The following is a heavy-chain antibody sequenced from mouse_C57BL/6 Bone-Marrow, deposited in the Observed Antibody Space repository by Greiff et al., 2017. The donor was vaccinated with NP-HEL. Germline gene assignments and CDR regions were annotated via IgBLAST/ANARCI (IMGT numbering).Heavy chain of an antibody. CDR3: TRRTVVAGDWYFDV. V-gene: IGHV1-15*01. D-gene: IGHD1-1*01. J-gene: IGHJ1*03. CDR1: GYTFTDYE. Sequence: VQLQESGAELVRPGASVTLSCKASGYTFTDYEMHWVKQTPVHGLEWIGAIDPETGGTAYNQKFKGKAILTADKSSSTAYMVLRSLTSEDSAVYYCTRRTVVAGDWYFDVWGTGTTVTVSS. CDR2: IDPETGGT.